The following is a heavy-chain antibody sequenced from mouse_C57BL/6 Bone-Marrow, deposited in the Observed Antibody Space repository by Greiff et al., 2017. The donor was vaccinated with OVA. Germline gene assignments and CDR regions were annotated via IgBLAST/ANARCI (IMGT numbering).Heavy chain of an antibody. CDR2: ISYDGSN. J-gene: IGHJ1*03. CDR3: ARDRGYYYGVDFDV. D-gene: IGHD1-1*01. V-gene: IGHV3-6*01. Sequence: EVQLVESGPGLVKPSQSLSLTCSVTGYSITSGYYWNWIRQFPGNKLEWMGYISYDGSNNYNPSLKNRISITRDTSKNQFFLKLNSVTTEDTATYYCARDRGYYYGVDFDVWGTGTTVTVSS. CDR1: GYSITSGYY.